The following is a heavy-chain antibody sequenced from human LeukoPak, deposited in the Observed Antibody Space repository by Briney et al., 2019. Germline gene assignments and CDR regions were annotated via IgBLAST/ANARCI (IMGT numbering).Heavy chain of an antibody. D-gene: IGHD1-26*01. Sequence: GGSLRLSCAASGLTFSSYAMSWVRQAPGKGLDWVSTVSDSGGSTYYADSVKGRFTVSRDNSRDTLYLQMNSLRAEGTAVYYCAKGHSAHGTGFDYWGQGTLVTVSS. CDR3: AKGHSAHGTGFDY. CDR1: GLTFSSYA. J-gene: IGHJ4*02. CDR2: VSDSGGST. V-gene: IGHV3-23*01.